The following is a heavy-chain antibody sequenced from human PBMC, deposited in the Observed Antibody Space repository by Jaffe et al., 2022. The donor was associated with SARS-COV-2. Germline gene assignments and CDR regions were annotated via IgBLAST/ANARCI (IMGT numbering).Heavy chain of an antibody. CDR2: INNDGSST. Sequence: EVQLVESGGGLVQPGGSLRLSCAVSGFTFSSYWMHWVRQAPGKGLVWVSRINNDGSSTSYADSVKGRFTISRDNAKNTLYMQMNSLRAEDTAVYYCARGPGVLLQKQRGNWFDPWGQGTLVTVSS. D-gene: IGHD3-10*01. CDR3: ARGPGVLLQKQRGNWFDP. V-gene: IGHV3-74*01. J-gene: IGHJ5*02. CDR1: GFTFSSYW.